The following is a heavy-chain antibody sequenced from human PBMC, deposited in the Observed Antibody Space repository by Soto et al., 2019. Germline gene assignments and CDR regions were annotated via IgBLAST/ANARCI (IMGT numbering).Heavy chain of an antibody. Sequence: QVQLVESGGGVVQPGRSLRLSCAASGFTFSSYGMHWVRQAPGKGLEWVAVIWYDGSNKYYADSVKGRFTISRDNSKNTLYLQMNSLRAEDTAVYYCAREGGYCSSTSCLTIYYYYMDVWGKGTTVTVSS. V-gene: IGHV3-33*01. J-gene: IGHJ6*03. CDR2: IWYDGSNK. CDR3: AREGGYCSSTSCLTIYYYYMDV. D-gene: IGHD2-2*01. CDR1: GFTFSSYG.